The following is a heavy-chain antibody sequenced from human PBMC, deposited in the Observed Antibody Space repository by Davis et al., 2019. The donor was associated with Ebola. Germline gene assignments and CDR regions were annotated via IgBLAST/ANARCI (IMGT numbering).Heavy chain of an antibody. CDR1: GGSISSYY. CDR2: IYYRGST. Sequence: SETLSLTCTVSGGSISSYYWSWIRQHPGKGLEWIGYIYYRGSTNYNPSLKSRVTISVDTSKNQFSLKLSSVTAADTAVYYCARLDYDFWSGYYSSGWFDPWGQGTLVTVSS. CDR3: ARLDYDFWSGYYSSGWFDP. V-gene: IGHV4-59*08. D-gene: IGHD3-3*01. J-gene: IGHJ5*02.